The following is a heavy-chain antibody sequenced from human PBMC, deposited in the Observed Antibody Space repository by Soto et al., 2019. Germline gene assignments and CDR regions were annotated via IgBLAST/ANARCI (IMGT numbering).Heavy chain of an antibody. V-gene: IGHV3-74*01. Sequence: PGGSLGLSCVASGFTFSDYWIHWVRQAPGKGLVWVSRIKFDGSFTSHADSVKGRFTISRDNARNTVHLQMDSLRAEDTGVYYCARGLRNYYGVDVWGQGTTVTVSS. CDR1: GFTFSDYW. CDR2: IKFDGSFT. J-gene: IGHJ6*02. D-gene: IGHD4-17*01. CDR3: ARGLRNYYGVDV.